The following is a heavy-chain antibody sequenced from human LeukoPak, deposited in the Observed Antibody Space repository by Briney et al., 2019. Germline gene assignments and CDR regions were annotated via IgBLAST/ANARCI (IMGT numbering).Heavy chain of an antibody. J-gene: IGHJ4*02. D-gene: IGHD3-22*01. CDR3: PYSDDSGSYVY. CDR2: VYRGGGA. V-gene: IGHV3-53*01. CDR1: GFTVSSSF. Sequence: GGSLRLSCAASGFTVSSSFMSWVRQVPGKGLEWVSVVYRGGGADYADSVKGRFAISTDNSKNTLYLQMNRLRAEDTAVYARPYSDDSGSYVYWGQGILVTVSS.